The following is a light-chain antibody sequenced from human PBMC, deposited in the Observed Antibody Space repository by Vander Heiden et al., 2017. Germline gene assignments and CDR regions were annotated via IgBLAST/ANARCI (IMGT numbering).Light chain of an antibody. CDR1: DSNIGNNY. CDR3: GTWESRLSAFSYV. CDR2: EDN. V-gene: IGLV1-51*02. J-gene: IGLJ1*01. Sequence: QSVLTQPPPVSAAPGQKVTISCFGSDSNIGNNYVSWYQHLPGTAPKLLIYEDNKRPSGIPDRFSGSKSGTSATLGITGLQTGDEADYFCGTWESRLSAFSYVFGTGTTVSVL.